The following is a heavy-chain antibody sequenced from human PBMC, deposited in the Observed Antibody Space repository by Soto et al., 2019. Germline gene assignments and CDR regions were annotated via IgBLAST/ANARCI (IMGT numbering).Heavy chain of an antibody. J-gene: IGHJ5*02. V-gene: IGHV3-33*01. CDR1: RFTFSSYD. Sequence: QVQLVESGGGVVQPGRSLRLSCAASRFTFSSYDMHWVRQAPAKGLEWVALIWYDGSNKYYADSVKGRFTISRDNSKNMLYLQKNSLRAEDTAVYYCARKTSNWFDPWGQGTLVTVSS. CDR3: ARKTSNWFDP. CDR2: IWYDGSNK.